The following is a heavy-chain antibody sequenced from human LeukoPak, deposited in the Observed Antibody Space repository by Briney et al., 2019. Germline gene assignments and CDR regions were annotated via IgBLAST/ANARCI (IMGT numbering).Heavy chain of an antibody. D-gene: IGHD6-6*01. J-gene: IGHJ5*02. Sequence: GGSLRLSCAASGFTFRNNWMSWVRQAPGKGLEWVANIKQDGSHKNYLDSVKGRFTISRDNAKNSLSLQMNSLRVEDTAVYYCARVDSPSPYSSSSRWFDPWGQGTLVTVSS. CDR2: IKQDGSHK. CDR1: GFTFRNNW. V-gene: IGHV3-7*03. CDR3: ARVDSPSPYSSSSRWFDP.